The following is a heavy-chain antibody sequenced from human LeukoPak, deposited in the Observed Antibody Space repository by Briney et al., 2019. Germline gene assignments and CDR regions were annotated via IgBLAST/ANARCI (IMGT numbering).Heavy chain of an antibody. J-gene: IGHJ4*02. Sequence: SETLSLTCAVYGGSFSGYYWSWIRQPPGKGLEWIGEINHSGSTNYNPSLKSRVTISVDTSKNQFSLKLSSVTAADTAVYHCARAPAGVTMVRGVIDYWGQGTLVTVSS. D-gene: IGHD3-10*01. CDR3: ARAPAGVTMVRGVIDY. CDR1: GGSFSGYY. CDR2: INHSGST. V-gene: IGHV4-34*01.